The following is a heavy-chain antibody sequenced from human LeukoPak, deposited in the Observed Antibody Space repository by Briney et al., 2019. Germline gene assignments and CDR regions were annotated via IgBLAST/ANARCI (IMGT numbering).Heavy chain of an antibody. CDR1: GFTFSDYY. CDR2: ISSSGSTI. D-gene: IGHD3-9*01. J-gene: IGHJ4*02. Sequence: GGSLRLSCAASGFTFSDYYMSWIRQAPGKGLEWVSYISSSGSTIYYADSVKGRFTISRDNAKNSLYLQMNSLRAEDTAMYYCARHYYDILTGYSYFDYWGQGTLVTVSS. V-gene: IGHV3-11*01. CDR3: ARHYYDILTGYSYFDY.